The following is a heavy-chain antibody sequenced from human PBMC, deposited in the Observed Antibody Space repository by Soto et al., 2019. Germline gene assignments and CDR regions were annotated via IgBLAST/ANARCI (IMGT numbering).Heavy chain of an antibody. Sequence: SETLSLTCTVSGGSISTYYWSWIRQTPGKGLEWIGYIYYSGSTNYNPSLKSRVTMSVDTSKNQFSLKLSSVTAADTAVYYCARGIEGWYQGRYYYGMDVWGQGTTVTVSS. CDR1: GGSISTYY. J-gene: IGHJ6*02. D-gene: IGHD6-19*01. CDR2: IYYSGST. CDR3: ARGIEGWYQGRYYYGMDV. V-gene: IGHV4-59*01.